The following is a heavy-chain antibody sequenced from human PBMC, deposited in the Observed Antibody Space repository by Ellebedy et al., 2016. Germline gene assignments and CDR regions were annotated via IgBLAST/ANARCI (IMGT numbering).Heavy chain of an antibody. J-gene: IGHJ3*02. CDR2: IYYSGST. D-gene: IGHD2-21*02. Sequence: SETLSLTXTVSGGSISSGGYYWSWIRQHPGKGLEWIGYIYYSGSTYYNPSLKSRVTISVDTSKNQFSLKLSSVTAADTAVYYCASPNKNGDLGAFDIWGQGTMVTVSS. V-gene: IGHV4-31*03. CDR3: ASPNKNGDLGAFDI. CDR1: GGSISSGGYY.